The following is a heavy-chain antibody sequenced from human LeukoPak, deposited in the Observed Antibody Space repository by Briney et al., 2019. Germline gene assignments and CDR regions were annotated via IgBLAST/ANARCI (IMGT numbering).Heavy chain of an antibody. D-gene: IGHD3-10*01. CDR3: ARSLGPLYGMDV. Sequence: PGGCLRLSCVASGFSFSDSAVHWVRQTSRKGLEWIGRIRSKGNNYATEYIESVRGSFSISRDDSKNTPSLQMNSLKTEDTAVYYCARSLGPLYGMDVWGQRTTVSVSS. V-gene: IGHV3-73*01. CDR2: IRSKGNNYAT. CDR1: GFSFSDSA. J-gene: IGHJ6*02.